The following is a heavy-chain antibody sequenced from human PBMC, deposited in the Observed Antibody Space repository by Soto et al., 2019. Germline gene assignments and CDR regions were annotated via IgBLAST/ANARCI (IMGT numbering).Heavy chain of an antibody. J-gene: IGHJ4*02. CDR3: ARGDSPYVWFNGF. D-gene: IGHD3-16*01. CDR1: GCLFSSYA. Sequence: GQLLQSGAEVKRPGSSVNVSCQDSGCLFSSYAISCVRQAPGPGLEWMGGNIHGFGTPYYARKFQGRVTISADDSKNTAYMDLISLTSEDTAMYYCARGDSPYVWFNGFWGQGSLVTVSS. CDR2: NIHGFGTP. V-gene: IGHV1-69*01.